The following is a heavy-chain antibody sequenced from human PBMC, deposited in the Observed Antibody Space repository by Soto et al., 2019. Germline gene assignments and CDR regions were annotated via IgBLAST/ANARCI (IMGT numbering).Heavy chain of an antibody. CDR2: IWYDGSNK. V-gene: IGHV3-33*01. J-gene: IGHJ4*02. CDR1: GFTFSSYG. D-gene: IGHD6-13*01. CDR3: ARQRAAAGPNDY. Sequence: QVQLVESGGGVVQPGRSLRLSCAGSGFTFSSYGVHWVRQAPGKGLEWVAVIWYDGSNKYYADSVKGRFTISRDNSKNTLYLQMNSLRAEDTAVYYCARQRAAAGPNDYWGQGTLVTVSS.